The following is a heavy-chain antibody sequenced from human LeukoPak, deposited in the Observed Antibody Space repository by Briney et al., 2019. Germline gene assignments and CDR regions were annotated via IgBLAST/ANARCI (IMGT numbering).Heavy chain of an antibody. CDR3: ARFAAGGSYYYYMDV. CDR2: IGTSSTTI. CDR1: GFTFSSYT. Sequence: GGSLRLSCAASGFTFSSYTMNWVRQPPGKGLEWVSNIGTSSTTIYYADSVKGRFTIPRDNAKNSLYLQMNSLRADDTAVYYCARFAAGGSYYYYMDVWGKGTTVTVSS. D-gene: IGHD6-25*01. J-gene: IGHJ6*03. V-gene: IGHV3-48*01.